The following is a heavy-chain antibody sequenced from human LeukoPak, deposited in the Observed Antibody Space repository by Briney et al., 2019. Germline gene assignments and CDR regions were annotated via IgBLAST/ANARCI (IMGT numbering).Heavy chain of an antibody. CDR3: ARDTYSIAE. V-gene: IGHV3-74*01. D-gene: IGHD1-26*01. CDR1: GFTFSDYW. CDR2: IYSDGGTT. J-gene: IGHJ4*02. Sequence: GGSLRLSCAASGFTFSDYWVHWVCQAPGKGLVWVALIYSDGGTTNYADSVKGRFTISRDNAKNTVYLQMNSLRVEDTGVYYCARDTYSIAEWGQGTLVTVSS.